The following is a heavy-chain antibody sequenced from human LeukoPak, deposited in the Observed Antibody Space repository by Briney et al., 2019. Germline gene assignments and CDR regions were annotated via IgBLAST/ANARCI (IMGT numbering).Heavy chain of an antibody. CDR3: ARAAYGDHLDAFDI. CDR2: IFSSGST. J-gene: IGHJ3*02. Sequence: SETLSLTCTVSGGSISGYYWSWIRQPPGKGLEWIGYIFSSGSTNYNPSLKSRVTISADTSTKQFSLKLNSVTAADTAVYYCARAAYGDHLDAFDIWGQGTMVTVSS. D-gene: IGHD4-17*01. CDR1: GGSISGYY. V-gene: IGHV4-59*01.